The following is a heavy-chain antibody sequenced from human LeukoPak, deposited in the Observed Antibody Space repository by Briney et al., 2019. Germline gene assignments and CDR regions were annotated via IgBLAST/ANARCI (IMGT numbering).Heavy chain of an antibody. V-gene: IGHV1-8*01. CDR3: ATSLVGATNGWFDP. CDR2: MNPNSGNT. J-gene: IGHJ5*02. D-gene: IGHD1-26*01. CDR1: GYTFTSYD. Sequence: ASVKVSCKASGYTFTSYDINWVRQATGQGLEWMGWMNPNSGNTGYAQKFQGRVTMTRNTSISTAYMELSSLRSEDTAVYYCATSLVGATNGWFDPWGQGTLVTVSS.